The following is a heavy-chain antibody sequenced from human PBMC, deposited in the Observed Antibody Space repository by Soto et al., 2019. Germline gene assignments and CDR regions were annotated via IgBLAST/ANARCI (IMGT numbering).Heavy chain of an antibody. V-gene: IGHV1-2*04. CDR1: GYTFTGYH. CDR3: ARDFSSSYFDY. Sequence: ASVKVSCKASGYTFTGYHMHWVRQAPGQGLEWMGWINPNSGGTNYAQKFQGWVTMTRDTSISTAYMELSRLISDDTAVYYCARDFSSSYFDYWGQGTLVTVSS. CDR2: INPNSGGT. J-gene: IGHJ4*02. D-gene: IGHD6-6*01.